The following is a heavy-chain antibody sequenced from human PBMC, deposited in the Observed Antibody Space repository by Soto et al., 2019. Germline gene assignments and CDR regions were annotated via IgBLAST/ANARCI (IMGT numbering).Heavy chain of an antibody. J-gene: IGHJ5*02. CDR1: GYSIGNSNW. V-gene: IGHV4-4*02. CDR3: ARDARGDSSVNNWFDP. CDR2: IYHTGST. D-gene: IGHD3-10*01. Sequence: XTLSLACAVSGYSIGNSNWWSWVRHAPWKGLEWIGEIYHTGSTKYNPSLMSRVTILVDKSRNQFSLNLISVTDADTAVYYCARDARGDSSVNNWFDPWGQGILVTVSS.